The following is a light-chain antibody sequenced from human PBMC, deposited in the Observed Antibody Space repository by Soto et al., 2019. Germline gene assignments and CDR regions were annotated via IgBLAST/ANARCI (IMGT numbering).Light chain of an antibody. Sequence: DVVLTQSPLSLPVTLGQPASISCRSSQSLVYSDGNTYLNWIQQRPGQSPRRLISQVSNRDSGVRPRFPGSGSGTAFTLEISGVEADDIRIYYCTQGTHWPPTFGQGTRLYIK. V-gene: IGKV2-30*01. CDR3: TQGTHWPPT. CDR2: QVS. J-gene: IGKJ5*01. CDR1: QSLVYSDGNTY.